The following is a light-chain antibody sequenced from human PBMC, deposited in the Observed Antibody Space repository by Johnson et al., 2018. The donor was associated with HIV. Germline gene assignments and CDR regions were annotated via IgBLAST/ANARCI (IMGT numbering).Light chain of an antibody. J-gene: IGLJ1*01. Sequence: QSVLTQPPSVSVAPGQKVTISCSGSSSNIGNNYVSWYQQLPGTAPKLLIYENNKRPSGIPDRFSGSKYGTSATLGITGLQTGDEADYYCGTWDSSLSAYVFGTGTKVTVL. CDR2: ENN. CDR3: GTWDSSLSAYV. CDR1: SSNIGNNY. V-gene: IGLV1-51*02.